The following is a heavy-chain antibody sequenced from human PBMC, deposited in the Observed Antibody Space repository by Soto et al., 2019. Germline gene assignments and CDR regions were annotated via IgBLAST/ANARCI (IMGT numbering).Heavy chain of an antibody. CDR2: ISGSGGHS. CDR1: GFTVNDYA. D-gene: IGHD6-19*01. V-gene: IGHV3-23*01. CDR3: AKDCRRLAVTGSAFDS. Sequence: EVQLLESGGGFVQPGGSLRLSCEASGFTVNDYAMAWVRQAPGQGLEWVSSISGSGGHSSYVDSVRGRFTIFRDNVNNILSLDMSDLRAEDTALYYCAKDCRRLAVTGSAFDSWGQGALVTVSS. J-gene: IGHJ4*02.